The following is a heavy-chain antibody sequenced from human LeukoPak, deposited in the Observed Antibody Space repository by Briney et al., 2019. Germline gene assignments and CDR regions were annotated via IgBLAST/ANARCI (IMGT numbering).Heavy chain of an antibody. CDR2: ISSSSSYI. Sequence: GGSLRLSCAASGFTFSSYSMNWVRQAPGKGLEWVSSISSSSSYIYYADSVKGRFTISRDNAKNSLYLQMNSLRVEDTAVYYCARESIAAAGDYWGQGTLVTVSS. CDR3: ARESIAAAGDY. J-gene: IGHJ4*02. CDR1: GFTFSSYS. D-gene: IGHD6-13*01. V-gene: IGHV3-21*01.